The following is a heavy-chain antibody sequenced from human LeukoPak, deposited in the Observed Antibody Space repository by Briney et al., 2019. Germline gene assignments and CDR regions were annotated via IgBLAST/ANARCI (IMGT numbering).Heavy chain of an antibody. Sequence: SETLSLTCTVSGGSICSSYWTWIRQPPGKGLEWIGYIYYSGNTNYNPSLKSRVTISVDTSKSQFSLKLSSVTAADTAVYYCARESILTGNFDYWGQGTLVTVSS. J-gene: IGHJ4*02. V-gene: IGHV4-59*01. D-gene: IGHD1-14*01. CDR3: ARESILTGNFDY. CDR2: IYYSGNT. CDR1: GGSICSSY.